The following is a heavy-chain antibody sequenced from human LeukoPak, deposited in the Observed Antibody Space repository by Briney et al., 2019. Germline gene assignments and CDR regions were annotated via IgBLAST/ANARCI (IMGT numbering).Heavy chain of an antibody. V-gene: IGHV3-30*03. Sequence: GGSLRLSCAASEFSVGSNYMTWVRQAPGKGLEWLAVISHDGMNKRYVDSVKGRFSVSRDNSKNTLYLQMNSLRAEDTAVYYCARGPAAGYWGQGTLVTVSS. CDR1: EFSVGSNY. CDR2: ISHDGMNK. D-gene: IGHD6-13*01. CDR3: ARGPAAGY. J-gene: IGHJ4*02.